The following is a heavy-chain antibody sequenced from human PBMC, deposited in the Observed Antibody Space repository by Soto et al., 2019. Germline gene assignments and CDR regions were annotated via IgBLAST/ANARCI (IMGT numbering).Heavy chain of an antibody. CDR3: ARNGGTFDP. CDR2: ITVSGSST. V-gene: IGHV3-11*01. CDR1: GFSFSDYD. D-gene: IGHD7-27*01. Sequence: PGGSLRLSCVASGFSFSDYDMSWIRQGPGKGLEWLSYITVSGSSTYYADSVKGRFTVSRDDAKDSLYLQMNSLRAEDTAVYYCARNGGTFDPWGQGTLVTVSS. J-gene: IGHJ5*02.